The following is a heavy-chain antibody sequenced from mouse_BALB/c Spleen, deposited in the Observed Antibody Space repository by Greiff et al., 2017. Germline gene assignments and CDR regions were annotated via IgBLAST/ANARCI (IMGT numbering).Heavy chain of an antibody. CDR2: INPSSGYT. J-gene: IGHJ2*01. D-gene: IGHD1-1*01. CDR1: GYTFTSYT. CDR3: ARGRDYYYFDY. Sequence: QVQLQQSAAELARPGASVKMSCKASGYTFTSYTMHWVKQRPGQGLEWIGYINPSSGYTEYNQKFKDKTTLTADKSSSTAYMQLSSLTSEDSAVYYCARGRDYYYFDYWGQGTTLTVSS. V-gene: IGHV1-4*02.